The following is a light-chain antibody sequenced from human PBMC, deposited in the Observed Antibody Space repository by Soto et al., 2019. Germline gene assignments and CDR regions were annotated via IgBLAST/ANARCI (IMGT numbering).Light chain of an antibody. CDR1: QSISSW. V-gene: IGKV1-5*01. J-gene: IGKJ1*01. CDR3: QQYNSYWT. CDR2: DAS. Sequence: DLQMTQSPSTLSASVGDSVTITGRASQSISSWLAWYQQKPGTAPKLLIYDASSLESGVPSRFSGSGSGTEFTLTISSLQPDDFATYYCQQYNSYWTFGQGTKVDIK.